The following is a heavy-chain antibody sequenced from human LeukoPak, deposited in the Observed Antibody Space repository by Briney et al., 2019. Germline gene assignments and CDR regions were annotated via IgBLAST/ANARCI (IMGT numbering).Heavy chain of an antibody. D-gene: IGHD6-6*01. J-gene: IGHJ5*02. CDR2: IYYSGST. V-gene: IGHV4-39*07. CDR1: GASISNSTYY. CDR3: ARDSSLNWFDP. Sequence: SETLSLTCNVSGASISNSTYYWGWIRQPPGKGLEWIGSIYYSGSTYCKPSLKSRLTISVDTSKNQFSVNLSSVTAADTAVYYCARDSSLNWFDPWGQGTLVTVSS.